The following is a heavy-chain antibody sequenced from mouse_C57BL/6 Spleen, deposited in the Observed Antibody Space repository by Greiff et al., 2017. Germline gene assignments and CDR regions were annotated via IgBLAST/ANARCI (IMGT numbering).Heavy chain of an antibody. V-gene: IGHV14-1*01. CDR2: IDPEDGDP. CDR1: GFNIKDYY. D-gene: IGHD2-1*01. J-gene: IGHJ4*01. CDR3: TTGGNYGGDAMDY. Sequence: EVKLQESGAELVRPGASVKLSCTASGFNIKDYYMHWVKQRPEQGLEWIGRIDPEDGDPEYAPKFQGKATMTADTSSNTAYLQLSSLTSEDTAVYYCTTGGNYGGDAMDYWGQGTSVTVSS.